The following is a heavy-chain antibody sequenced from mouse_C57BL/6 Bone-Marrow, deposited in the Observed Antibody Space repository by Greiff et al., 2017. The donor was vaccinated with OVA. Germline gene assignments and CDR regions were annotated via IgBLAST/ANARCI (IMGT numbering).Heavy chain of an antibody. J-gene: IGHJ1*03. CDR1: GYTFTNYW. CDR2: IYPGGGYT. Sequence: VQLQQSGAELVRPGTSVKMSCKASGYTFTNYWIGWAKQRPGHGLEWIGDIYPGGGYTNYNEKFKGKATLTADKSSSTAYMQVSSLTSEDSAIYYCARSPYYYGSSYWYFDVWGTGTTVTVSS. V-gene: IGHV1-63*01. CDR3: ARSPYYYGSSYWYFDV. D-gene: IGHD1-1*01.